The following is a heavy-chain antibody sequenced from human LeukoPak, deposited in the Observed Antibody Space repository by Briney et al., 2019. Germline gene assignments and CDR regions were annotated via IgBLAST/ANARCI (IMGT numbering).Heavy chain of an antibody. V-gene: IGHV4-34*01. D-gene: IGHD3-3*01. CDR2: INHSGST. J-gene: IGHJ5*02. CDR3: ARVRITIFTEGTKYNWFDP. CDR1: GGSFSGYY. Sequence: PSETLSLTCAVYGGSFSGYYWSWIRQPPGKGLEWIGEINHSGSTNYNPSLKSRVTISVDTSKNQFSLKLSSVTAADTAVYYCARVRITIFTEGTKYNWFDPWGQGTLVTVSS.